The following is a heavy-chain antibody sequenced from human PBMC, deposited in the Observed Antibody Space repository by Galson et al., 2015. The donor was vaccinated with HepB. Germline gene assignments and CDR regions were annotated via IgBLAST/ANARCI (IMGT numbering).Heavy chain of an antibody. Sequence: SVKVSCKASGYSFTDYYIHWVRQAPGQGLEWLGWISPNSGATNYAQKLQGRVTMTRDTSISTASMELSRLRSDDAAVYFCARSSPLFFFDSWGQGTLVTVSS. V-gene: IGHV1-2*02. CDR1: GYSFTDYY. CDR2: ISPNSGAT. CDR3: ARSSPLFFFDS. J-gene: IGHJ4*02.